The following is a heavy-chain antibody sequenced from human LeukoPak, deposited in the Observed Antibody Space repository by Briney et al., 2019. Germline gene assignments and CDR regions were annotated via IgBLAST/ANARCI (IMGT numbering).Heavy chain of an antibody. D-gene: IGHD6-19*01. CDR2: IYYSGST. CDR3: AREAGSSGSFDY. V-gene: IGHV4-61*01. CDR1: GGSVSSGSYY. Sequence: SETLSLTCTVSGGSVSSGSYYWSWIQQPPGKGLEWFGYIYYSGSTKYNPSLKSRVTISADTSKNQFSLKLTSVTAADTAVYYCAREAGSSGSFDYWGQGTLVTVSS. J-gene: IGHJ4*02.